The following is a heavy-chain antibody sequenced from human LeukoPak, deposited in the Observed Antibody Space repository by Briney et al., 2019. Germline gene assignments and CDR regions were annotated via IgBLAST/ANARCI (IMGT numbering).Heavy chain of an antibody. V-gene: IGHV3-48*04. CDR3: AELGITMIGGV. D-gene: IGHD3-10*02. CDR1: GFTFSTYG. J-gene: IGHJ6*04. Sequence: GGSLRLSCVASGFTFSTYGMHWVRQTPGKGLEWVSYISSSGSTIYYADSVKGRFTISRDNAKNSLYLQMNSLRAEGTAVYYCAELGITMIGGVWGKGTTVTVSS. CDR2: ISSSGSTI.